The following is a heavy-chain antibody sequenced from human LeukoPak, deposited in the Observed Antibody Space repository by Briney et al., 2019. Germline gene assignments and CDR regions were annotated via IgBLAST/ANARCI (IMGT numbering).Heavy chain of an antibody. J-gene: IGHJ6*02. Sequence: GGSLRLSCAASGFTVSSNYMSWVRQAPGKGLEWVANIKQDGSEKYYVDSVKGRFTISRDNAKNSLYLQMNSLRAEDTAVYYCARGSRGITIFGVVIIRAHYYYYGMDVWGQGTTVTVSS. CDR2: IKQDGSEK. D-gene: IGHD3-3*01. V-gene: IGHV3-7*01. CDR1: GFTVSSNY. CDR3: ARGSRGITIFGVVIIRAHYYYYGMDV.